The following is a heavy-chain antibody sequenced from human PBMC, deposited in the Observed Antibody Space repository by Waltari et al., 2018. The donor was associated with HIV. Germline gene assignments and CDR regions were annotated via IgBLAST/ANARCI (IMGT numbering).Heavy chain of an antibody. V-gene: IGHV4-4*07. Sequence: QVQLQESGPGLVKPSETLSLTCTVSGGSISSYYWSWIRQPAGKGLEWIGRIYTSGSTNYNPALKSRVTMSVDTSKNQFSLKLSSVTAADTAVYYCAREGGIVVVPAAIEGYWFDPWGQGTLVTVSS. CDR3: AREGGIVVVPAAIEGYWFDP. CDR2: IYTSGST. CDR1: GGSISSYY. D-gene: IGHD2-2*02. J-gene: IGHJ5*02.